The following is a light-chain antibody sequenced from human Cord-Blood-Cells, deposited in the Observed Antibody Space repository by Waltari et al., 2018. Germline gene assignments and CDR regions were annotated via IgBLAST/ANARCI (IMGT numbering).Light chain of an antibody. Sequence: QSALTQPASVSGSPGQSIPIPCTRTSSDVGGYNYVSWYHQHPGKAPKLMIYEVSHRPSGVSNRFSGSKSGNTASLTISGLQAEDEADYYCSSYTSSSTVVFGGGTKLTVL. J-gene: IGLJ2*01. V-gene: IGLV2-14*01. CDR2: EVS. CDR1: SSDVGGYNY. CDR3: SSYTSSSTVV.